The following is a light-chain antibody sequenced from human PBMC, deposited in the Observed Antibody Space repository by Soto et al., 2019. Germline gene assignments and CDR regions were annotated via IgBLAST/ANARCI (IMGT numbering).Light chain of an antibody. CDR2: DAS. Sequence: DIQMTQSPSSVSASVGDRVTITCRASQDIFNYLAWYQQKSGKAPKLLIYDASDLETGVPSRFSGGGSGTDFTFTINSLQPEDIATYYCQQYDNLPLTFGGGTKVDIK. CDR3: QQYDNLPLT. J-gene: IGKJ4*01. CDR1: QDIFNY. V-gene: IGKV1-33*01.